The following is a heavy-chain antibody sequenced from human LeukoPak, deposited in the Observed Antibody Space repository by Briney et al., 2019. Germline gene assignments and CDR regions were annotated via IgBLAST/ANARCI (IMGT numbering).Heavy chain of an antibody. CDR1: GYTFTSYG. J-gene: IGHJ4*02. CDR2: ISAYNVNT. D-gene: IGHD2-2*02. Sequence: GASVKVSCKASGYTFTSYGISWVRQAPGQGREWMGWISAYNVNTNYAQKLQGRVTMTTDTSTSTAYMELRSLRSDDTAVYYCARGRYCSSTSCYTAFDYWGQGTLVTVSS. V-gene: IGHV1-18*01. CDR3: ARGRYCSSTSCYTAFDY.